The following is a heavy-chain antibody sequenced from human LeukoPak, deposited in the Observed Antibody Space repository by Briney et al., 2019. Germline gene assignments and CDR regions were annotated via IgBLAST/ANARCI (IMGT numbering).Heavy chain of an antibody. CDR1: GGSISSGGYY. J-gene: IGHJ4*02. V-gene: IGHV4-61*08. D-gene: IGHD1-26*01. CDR3: ARHSGRGYGYDY. Sequence: SQTLSLTCTVSGGSISSGGYYWSWIRQPPGKGLEWIAYIYYSGSTNHNPSLKSRVTISVDTSKNQFSLKLSSVTAADTAVYYCARHSGRGYGYDYWGQGTLVTVSS. CDR2: IYYSGST.